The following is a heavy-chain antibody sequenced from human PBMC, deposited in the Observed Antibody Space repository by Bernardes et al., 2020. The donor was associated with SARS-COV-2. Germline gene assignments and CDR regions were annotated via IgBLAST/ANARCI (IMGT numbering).Heavy chain of an antibody. D-gene: IGHD2-2*02. CDR3: ASIGCSSTSCYKYWYYYYYYMDV. Sequence: GGSLRLSCAASGFTFSSYAMHWVRQAPGKGLEWVAVISYDGSNKYYADSVKGRFTISRDNSKNTLYLQMNSLRAEDTAVYYCASIGCSSTSCYKYWYYYYYYMDVWGKGTTVTVSS. J-gene: IGHJ6*03. CDR1: GFTFSSYA. CDR2: ISYDGSNK. V-gene: IGHV3-30*04.